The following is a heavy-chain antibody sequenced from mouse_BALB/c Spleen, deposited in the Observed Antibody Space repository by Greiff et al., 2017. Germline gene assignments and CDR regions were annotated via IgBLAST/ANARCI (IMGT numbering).Heavy chain of an antibody. CDR2: ISTYYGNT. D-gene: IGHD2-14*01. CDR1: GYTFTDYA. CDR3: ARRGYDGSEYYAMDY. J-gene: IGHJ4*01. V-gene: IGHV1-67*01. Sequence: VQLQQSGPELVRPGVSVKISCKGSGYTFTDYAMHWVKQSHAKSLEWIGVISTYYGNTNYNQKFKGKATMTVDKSSSTAYMELARLTSEDSAIYYCARRGYDGSEYYAMDYWGQGTSVTVSS.